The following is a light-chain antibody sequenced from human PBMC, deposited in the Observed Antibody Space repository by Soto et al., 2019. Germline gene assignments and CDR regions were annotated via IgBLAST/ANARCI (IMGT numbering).Light chain of an antibody. CDR2: AAS. J-gene: IGKJ3*01. CDR1: QSVRNNY. CDR3: QQYGTSPPLT. Sequence: EIVLTQSPGTLSLSPGERATLSCRASQSVRNNYLAWYQQKPGQAPRLLLYAASSRVTGIPDRFSGSGSGTDFTLTISRLEPEDFAVYYCQQYGTSPPLTFGPGTKVDV. V-gene: IGKV3-20*01.